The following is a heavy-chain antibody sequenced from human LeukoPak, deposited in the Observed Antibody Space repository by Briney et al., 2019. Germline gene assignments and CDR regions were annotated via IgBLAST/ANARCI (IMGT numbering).Heavy chain of an antibody. J-gene: IGHJ4*02. V-gene: IGHV3-53*01. CDR2: IYNNGNT. Sequence: GGSPRLSCAASGSTVSSNYMSWVRQAPGKGLEWVSVIYNNGNTYYADSVKGRFTISRDNSKNTLYLQMNSLRAEDTAVYYCAREVTGGNPFDYWGQGTLVTVSS. CDR1: GSTVSSNY. CDR3: AREVTGGNPFDY. D-gene: IGHD4-23*01.